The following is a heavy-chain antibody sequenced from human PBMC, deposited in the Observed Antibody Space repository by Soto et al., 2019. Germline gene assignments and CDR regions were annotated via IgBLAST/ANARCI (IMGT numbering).Heavy chain of an antibody. Sequence: QVQLVQSGGEVKKPGASVKVSCKASGDTVTKYGISWVRQAPGQGLEWLGWISFYNGHTNYALKFQDRITSTTDTSTRTASMELRSLTSADTAVYYCASATSIAVAGKETWGQGTLVTVSS. V-gene: IGHV1-18*01. J-gene: IGHJ5*02. CDR3: ASATSIAVAGKET. CDR1: GDTVTKYG. CDR2: ISFYNGHT. D-gene: IGHD6-19*01.